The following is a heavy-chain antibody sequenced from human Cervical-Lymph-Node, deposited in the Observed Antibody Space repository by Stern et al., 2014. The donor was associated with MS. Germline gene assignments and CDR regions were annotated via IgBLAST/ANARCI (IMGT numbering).Heavy chain of an antibody. CDR2: ISYDGRSK. Sequence: VQLVESGGGVVQPGRSLSLACAVSGDTLTNYAMHWVRQAPGKGLEWVAVISYDGRSKYYADSVKGRFSISRDDSKNTVSLVMNSLRPEDTAVYYCAGSRLPDSHNDYIWGTYLDSWGQGTPVTVSS. CDR1: GDTLTNYA. CDR3: AGSRLPDSHNDYIWGTYLDS. J-gene: IGHJ4*02. V-gene: IGHV3-30*01. D-gene: IGHD3-16*02.